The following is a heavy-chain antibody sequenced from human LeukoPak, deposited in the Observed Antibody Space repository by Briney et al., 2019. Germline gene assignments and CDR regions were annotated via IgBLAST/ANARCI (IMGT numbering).Heavy chain of an antibody. J-gene: IGHJ5*02. CDR3: ARDSGARYFDWLSTSTNWFDP. D-gene: IGHD3-9*01. V-gene: IGHV3-48*04. CDR2: ISSSSSTI. CDR1: GFTFSSYS. Sequence: GGSLRLSCAASGFTFSSYSMNWVRQAPGKGLEWVSYISSSSSTIYYADSVKGRFTISRDNAKNSLYLQMNSLRAEDTAVYYCARDSGARYFDWLSTSTNWFDPWGQGTLVTVSS.